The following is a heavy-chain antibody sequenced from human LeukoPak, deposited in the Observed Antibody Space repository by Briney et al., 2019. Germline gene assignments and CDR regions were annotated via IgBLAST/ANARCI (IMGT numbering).Heavy chain of an antibody. J-gene: IGHJ4*02. D-gene: IGHD7-27*01. V-gene: IGHV3-21*01. CDR2: ISSSSSYI. CDR1: GFTFSSYS. CDR3: ARTGDQVGFDY. Sequence: GGSLRLSCAAPGFTFSSYSMNWVRQAPGKGLEWVSSISSSSSYIYYADSVKGRLTISRDNAKNSLYLQMNSLRAEDTAVYYCARTGDQVGFDYWGQGTLVTVSS.